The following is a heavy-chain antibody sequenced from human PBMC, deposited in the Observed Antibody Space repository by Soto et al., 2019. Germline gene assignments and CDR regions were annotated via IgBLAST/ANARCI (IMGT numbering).Heavy chain of an antibody. V-gene: IGHV1-58*01. CDR2: IVVGSGNT. CDR1: GFTFTSSA. J-gene: IGHJ4*02. Sequence: ASVKVSCKASGFTFTSSAVQWVRQARGQRLEWIGWIVVGSGNTNYAQKFQERVTITRDMSTSTAYMELSSLRSEDTAVYYCAAALGGIAVASFDYWGQGTLVTVAS. D-gene: IGHD6-19*01. CDR3: AAALGGIAVASFDY.